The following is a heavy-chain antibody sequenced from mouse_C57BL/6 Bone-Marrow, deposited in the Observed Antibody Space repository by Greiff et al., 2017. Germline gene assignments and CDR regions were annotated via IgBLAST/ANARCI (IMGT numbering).Heavy chain of an antibody. CDR3: ARFTTVVATDAMDY. V-gene: IGHV1-55*01. D-gene: IGHD1-1*01. J-gene: IGHJ4*01. CDR2: IYPGSGST. Sequence: QVHVKQSGAELVKPGASVKMSCKASGYTFTSYWITWVKQRPGQGLEWIGDIYPGSGSTNYNEKFKSKATLTVDTSSSTAYMQLSSLTSEDSAVYYCARFTTVVATDAMDYWGQGTSVTVSS. CDR1: GYTFTSYW.